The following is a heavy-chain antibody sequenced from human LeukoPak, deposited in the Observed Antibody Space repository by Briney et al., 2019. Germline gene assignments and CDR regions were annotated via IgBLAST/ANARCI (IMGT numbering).Heavy chain of an antibody. CDR3: ARGRAYYYASGSPYYFDS. Sequence: GGSLRLSCAASGFTVSSNYMSWVRQAPGKGLEWVANTKQDGSEKYYVDSVKGRFTISRDNAKNSLYLQMNSLRAEDTAVYYCARGRAYYYASGSPYYFDSWGQGTLVTVSS. J-gene: IGHJ4*02. D-gene: IGHD3-10*01. CDR2: TKQDGSEK. CDR1: GFTVSSNY. V-gene: IGHV3-7*03.